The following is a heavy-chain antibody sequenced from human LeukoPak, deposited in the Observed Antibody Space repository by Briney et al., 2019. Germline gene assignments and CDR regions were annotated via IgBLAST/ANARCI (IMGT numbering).Heavy chain of an antibody. CDR1: GFTFSSYN. CDR2: ISGSSSYI. D-gene: IGHD1-26*01. CDR3: ARDQESGSYAPDFDY. J-gene: IGHJ4*02. V-gene: IGHV3-21*01. Sequence: PGGSLRLSCAASGFTFSSYNMNWVRQAPGKGLEGVSSISGSSSYIYYADSVKGRFTISRDNAKNSLYLQMNSLRAEDTAVYYCARDQESGSYAPDFDYWGQGTLVTVSS.